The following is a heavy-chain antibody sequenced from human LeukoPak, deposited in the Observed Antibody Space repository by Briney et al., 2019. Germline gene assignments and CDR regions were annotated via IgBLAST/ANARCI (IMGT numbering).Heavy chain of an antibody. J-gene: IGHJ4*02. CDR2: IIPIFGTA. Sequence: GASVKVSCKASGGTFSSYAISWVRQAPGQGLEWMGGIIPIFGTANYAQKFQGRVTITADESTSTAYMELSSLRSEDTAVYYCAREDDFWSGYYDYWGQGTLVTVSS. CDR3: AREDDFWSGYYDY. D-gene: IGHD3-3*01. V-gene: IGHV1-69*13. CDR1: GGTFSSYA.